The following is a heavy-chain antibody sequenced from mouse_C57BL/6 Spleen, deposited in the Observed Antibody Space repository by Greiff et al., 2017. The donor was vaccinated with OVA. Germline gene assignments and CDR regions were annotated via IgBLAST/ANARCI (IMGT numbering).Heavy chain of an antibody. CDR3: ARGYGSPRAMDY. V-gene: IGHV1-64*01. D-gene: IGHD1-1*01. J-gene: IGHJ4*01. CDR2: IHPNSGST. CDR1: GYTFTSYW. Sequence: QVQLQQPGAELVKPGASVKLSCKASGYTFTSYWMHWVKQRPGQGLEWIGMIHPNSGSTNYNEKFKSKATLTVDKSSSTAYMQLSSLTSEDSAVYYCARGYGSPRAMDYWGQGTSVTVSS.